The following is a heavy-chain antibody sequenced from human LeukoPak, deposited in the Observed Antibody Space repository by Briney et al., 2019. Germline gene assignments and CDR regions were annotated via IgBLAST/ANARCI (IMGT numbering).Heavy chain of an antibody. CDR2: IYYSGST. CDR1: GGSISSYY. V-gene: IGHV4-59*08. Sequence: SETLSLTCTVSGGSISSYYWSWIRQAPGKGLEWIGYIYYSGSTNYNPSLKSRVTISVDTSKNQFSLKLSSVTAADTAVYYCARLGIAEEHAFDIWGQGTMVTVSS. CDR3: ARLGIAEEHAFDI. J-gene: IGHJ3*02. D-gene: IGHD6-13*01.